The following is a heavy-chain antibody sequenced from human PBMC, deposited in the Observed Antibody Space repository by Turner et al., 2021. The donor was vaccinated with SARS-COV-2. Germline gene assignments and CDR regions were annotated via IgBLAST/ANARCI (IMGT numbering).Heavy chain of an antibody. J-gene: IGHJ6*02. CDR2: SSSSSTYI. CDR3: ARYRRDYDFWSGAYGMGGMDV. V-gene: IGHV3-21*01. CDR1: GFTFSTYS. Sequence: EVQLVESGGGLVKPGGSLRLSCAASGFTFSTYSMNWVRQAPGKGLEWVSSSSSSSTYIYYADSVKGRFTISRDNAKNSLYLQMNSLRAEDTAVYYCARYRRDYDFWSGAYGMGGMDVWGQGTTVTVSS. D-gene: IGHD3-3*01.